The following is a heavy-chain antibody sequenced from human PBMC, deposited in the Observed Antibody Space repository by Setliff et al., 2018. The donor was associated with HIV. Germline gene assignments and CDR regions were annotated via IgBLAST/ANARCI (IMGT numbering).Heavy chain of an antibody. CDR3: ARPNYYDSSGSFDY. Sequence: GGSLRLSCAASGFIFSSYEMNWVRQAPGKGLEWVSYISSSGSGGSTYYADSVKGRFTISRDNAKNSLYLQMNSLRAEDTAVYYCARPNYYDSSGSFDYWGQGTLVTVSS. D-gene: IGHD3-22*01. CDR2: ISSSGSGGST. J-gene: IGHJ4*02. CDR1: GFIFSSYE. V-gene: IGHV3-48*03.